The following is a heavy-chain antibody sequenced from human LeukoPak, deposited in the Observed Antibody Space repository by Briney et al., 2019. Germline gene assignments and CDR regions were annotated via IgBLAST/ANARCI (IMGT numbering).Heavy chain of an antibody. D-gene: IGHD3-10*01. CDR1: GYSISSGYY. J-gene: IGHJ5*02. V-gene: IGHV4-38-2*02. CDR3: ARVANYYGSGSYYNEFDWFDP. CDR2: IYTSGRT. Sequence: SETPSLTCTVSGYSISSGYYWGWIRQPPGKGLEWIGLIYTSGRTTYNPSLKNRVTMSVDTSKNQFSLKLSPVTAADTAVYYCARVANYYGSGSYYNEFDWFDPWGQGTLVTVSA.